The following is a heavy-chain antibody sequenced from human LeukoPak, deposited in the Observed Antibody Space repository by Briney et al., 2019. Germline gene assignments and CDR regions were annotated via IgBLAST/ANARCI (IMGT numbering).Heavy chain of an antibody. V-gene: IGHV3-7*01. CDR1: GFTFSSYW. J-gene: IGHJ6*03. CDR2: IKQDGSEK. Sequence: GGSLRLSCAASGFTFSSYWMSWVRQAPGKGLEWVANIKQDGSEKYYVDSVKGRFTISRDNAKNSLYLQMNSLRAEDTAVYYCARVTAKLGDFTYYYYYYMDVWGKGTTVTISS. D-gene: IGHD2-21*02. CDR3: ARVTAKLGDFTYYYYYYMDV.